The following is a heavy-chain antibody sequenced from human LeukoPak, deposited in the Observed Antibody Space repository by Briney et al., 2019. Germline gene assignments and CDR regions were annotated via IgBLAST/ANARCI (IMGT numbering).Heavy chain of an antibody. V-gene: IGHV4-34*01. CDR1: GGSFSGYY. CDR2: INHSGST. Sequence: SETLSLTCAVYGGSFSGYYWSWIRQPPGKGLEWIGEINHSGSTNYNPSLKSRVTISVDTSKNQFSLKLSSVTAADTAVYYCARGPYCSSTSCRCNWFDPWGQGTLVTVSS. J-gene: IGHJ5*02. D-gene: IGHD2-2*01. CDR3: ARGPYCSSTSCRCNWFDP.